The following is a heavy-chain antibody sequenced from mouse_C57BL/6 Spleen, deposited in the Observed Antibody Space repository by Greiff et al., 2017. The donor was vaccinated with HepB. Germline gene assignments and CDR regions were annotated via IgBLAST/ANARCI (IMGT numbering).Heavy chain of an antibody. CDR1: GFTFSDYY. D-gene: IGHD2-2*01. Sequence: EVKLVESGGGLVQPGGSLKLSCAASGFTFSDYYMYWVRQTPEKRLEWVAYISNGGGSTYYPDTVKGRFTISRDNAKNTLYLQMSRLKSEDTAMYYCARLYYGDDCSCAYWGQGTLVTVSA. CDR2: ISNGGGST. CDR3: ARLYYGDDCSCAY. J-gene: IGHJ3*01. V-gene: IGHV5-12*01.